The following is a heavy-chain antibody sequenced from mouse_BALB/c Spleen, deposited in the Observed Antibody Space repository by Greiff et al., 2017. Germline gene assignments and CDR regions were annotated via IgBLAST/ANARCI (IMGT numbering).Heavy chain of an antibody. Sequence: EVKLVESGGGLVQPGGSLRLSCATSGFTFTDYYMSWVRQPPGKALEWLGFIRNKANGYTTEYSASVKGRFTISRDNSQSILYLQMNTLRAEDSATYYCGRDGYLYDYAMDYWGQGTSVTVSS. CDR1: GFTFTDYY. J-gene: IGHJ4*01. V-gene: IGHV7-3*02. CDR3: GRDGYLYDYAMDY. D-gene: IGHD1-2*01. CDR2: IRNKANGYTT.